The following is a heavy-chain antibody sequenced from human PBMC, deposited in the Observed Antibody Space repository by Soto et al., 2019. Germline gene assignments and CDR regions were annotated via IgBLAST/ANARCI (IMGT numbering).Heavy chain of an antibody. Sequence: GGSLRLSCAASGFTFDDYAMHWVRQAPGKGLEWVSGISWNSGSIGYADSVKGRFTISRDNAKNSLYLQMNSLRAEDTALYYCATFGESDYYYYGMDVWGQGTTVTVSS. CDR2: ISWNSGSI. V-gene: IGHV3-9*01. CDR1: GFTFDDYA. J-gene: IGHJ6*02. D-gene: IGHD3-10*01. CDR3: ATFGESDYYYYGMDV.